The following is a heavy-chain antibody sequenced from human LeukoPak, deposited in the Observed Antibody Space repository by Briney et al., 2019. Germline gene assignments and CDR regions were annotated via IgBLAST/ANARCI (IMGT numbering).Heavy chain of an antibody. CDR2: ITSNGASG. D-gene: IGHD3-10*01. V-gene: IGHV3-9*03. CDR1: GFTFSGFA. J-gene: IGHJ4*02. CDR3: VKDMRGGEARGEGFDY. Sequence: GRSLRLSCAASGFTFSGFAMHWVRQAPGKGLEWISGITSNGASGGYADSVKGRFTISRDNSKNSQYLQMNSLRVEDMALYYCVKDMRGGEARGEGFDYWGQGTLVTVSS.